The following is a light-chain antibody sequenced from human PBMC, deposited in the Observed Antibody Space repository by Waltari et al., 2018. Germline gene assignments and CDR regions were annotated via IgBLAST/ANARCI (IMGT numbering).Light chain of an antibody. CDR1: HSVGSSY. CDR3: QQSDNSPPWT. Sequence: DIVLTQSPGTLSLSVGERATLSCRASHSVGSSYLTWYQQKPGQPPRLLIYMVSSRATGVPNRFRGSGSGTDFSLTIDRLEPEDSAVYYCQQSDNSPPWTFGPGTKVEI. CDR2: MVS. J-gene: IGKJ1*01. V-gene: IGKV3-20*01.